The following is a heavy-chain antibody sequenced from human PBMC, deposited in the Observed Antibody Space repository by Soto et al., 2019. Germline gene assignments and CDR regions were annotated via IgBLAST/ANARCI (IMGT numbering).Heavy chain of an antibody. D-gene: IGHD4-17*01. CDR2: IYYSGST. Sequence: QVQLQESGPGLVKPSQTLSLTCTVSGGSISSGGYYWSWIRQHPGKGLEWIGYIYYSGSTYYNPSLRIRVTISVDTSKNQFSLKLRSVTAADTAVYYCAIDAEPDDYGDPNWFDPWGQGTLVTVSS. CDR1: GGSISSGGYY. CDR3: AIDAEPDDYGDPNWFDP. V-gene: IGHV4-31*03. J-gene: IGHJ5*02.